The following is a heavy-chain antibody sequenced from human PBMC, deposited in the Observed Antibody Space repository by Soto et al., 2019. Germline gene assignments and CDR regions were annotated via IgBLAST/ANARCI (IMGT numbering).Heavy chain of an antibody. CDR2: ISGSGGST. CDR1: GFTFSSYA. V-gene: IGHV3-23*01. CDR3: ATRGGYFDWLLDY. Sequence: EVQMLESGGGLVQPGGSLRLSCAASGFTFSSYAMSWVRQAPGKGLEWVSGISGSGGSTYYADSVKGRFTISRDNSKNTLYLEMNSLRAEDTAVYYCATRGGYFDWLLDYWGQRTLVTVSS. D-gene: IGHD3-9*01. J-gene: IGHJ4*02.